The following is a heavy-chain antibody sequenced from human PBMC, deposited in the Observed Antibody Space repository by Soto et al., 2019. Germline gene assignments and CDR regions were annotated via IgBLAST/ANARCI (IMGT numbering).Heavy chain of an antibody. CDR3: ARHNYGSGSTYFDS. D-gene: IGHD3-10*01. V-gene: IGHV4-34*01. CDR2: VNHGGTS. J-gene: IGHJ4*02. CDR1: GGSLSGYY. Sequence: SETLSLTCAVHGGSLSGYYLDWIRQPPGKGLEWIGEVNHGGTSNYNPSLKSRAIISVDTSKNQFSLKLNSMTAADTAVYYCARHNYGSGSTYFDSWGQG.